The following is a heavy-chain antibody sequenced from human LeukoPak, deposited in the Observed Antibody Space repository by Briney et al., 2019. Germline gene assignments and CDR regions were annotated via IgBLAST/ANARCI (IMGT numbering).Heavy chain of an antibody. V-gene: IGHV3-15*01. CDR2: IKSKTDGGTT. CDR3: TTPFYYGSGSYYRYDY. J-gene: IGHJ4*02. CDR1: GFTFTNAW. D-gene: IGHD3-10*01. Sequence: PGGSLRLSCAASGFTFTNAWMSWVRQAPGKGLEWVGRIKSKTDGGTTDYAAPVKGRFTISRDDSKNTLYLQMNSLKTEDTAVYYCTTPFYYGSGSYYRYDYWGQGTLVTVSS.